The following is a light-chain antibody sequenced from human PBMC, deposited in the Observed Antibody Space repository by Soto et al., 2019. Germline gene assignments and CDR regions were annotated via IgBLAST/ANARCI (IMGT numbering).Light chain of an antibody. V-gene: IGKV3-20*01. CDR2: GAS. Sequence: EIVLTQSPGTLSLSPGERATLSCRASQSVSSSYLAWYQQKPGQAPRLLIYGASSRATGIPDRFSGSGSGIAVTLTISRLEPADFAVYYCQQYGSSPPITFGQGTLLEIK. CDR3: QQYGSSPPIT. J-gene: IGKJ5*01. CDR1: QSVSSSY.